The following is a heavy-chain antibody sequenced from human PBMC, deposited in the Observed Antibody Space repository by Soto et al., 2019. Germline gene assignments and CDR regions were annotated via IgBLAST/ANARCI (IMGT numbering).Heavy chain of an antibody. Sequence: SETLSLTCAVYGGSFSGYYWSWIRQPPGKGLEWIGEINHSGSTNYNPSLKSRVTISVDTSKNQFSLKLSSVTAADTAVYYCARPNFLNYYGSGSPVFPFDIWGQGTMVTVSS. CDR2: INHSGST. D-gene: IGHD3-10*01. J-gene: IGHJ3*02. CDR1: GGSFSGYY. V-gene: IGHV4-34*01. CDR3: ARPNFLNYYGSGSPVFPFDI.